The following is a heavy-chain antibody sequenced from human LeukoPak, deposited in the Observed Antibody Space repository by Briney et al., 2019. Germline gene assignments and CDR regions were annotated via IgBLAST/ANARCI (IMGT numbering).Heavy chain of an antibody. CDR1: GYTFTSYY. V-gene: IGHV1-18*04. CDR2: ISAYNGNT. Sequence: ASVKVSCKASGYTFTSYYMHWVRQAPGQGPEWMGWISAYNGNTNYAQKLQGRVTMTTDTSTSTAYMELRSLRSDDTAVYYCARDRGVGATYYMDVWGKGTTVTVSS. CDR3: ARDRGVGATYYMDV. D-gene: IGHD1-26*01. J-gene: IGHJ6*03.